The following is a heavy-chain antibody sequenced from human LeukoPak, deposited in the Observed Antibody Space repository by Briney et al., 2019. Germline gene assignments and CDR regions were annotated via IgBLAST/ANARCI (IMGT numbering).Heavy chain of an antibody. D-gene: IGHD1-14*01. J-gene: IGHJ6*04. V-gene: IGHV3-23*01. CDR2: INAGADSI. CDR3: AKGTGSDV. Sequence: GGSLRLSCAASGFTFPSYVMNWVRQAPGKGLEWVSTINAGADSIYYADSVKGRFTISRDNSRNTLHLQMNSLRAEDTAVYYCAKGTGSDVWGKGTTVTVSS. CDR1: GFTFPSYV.